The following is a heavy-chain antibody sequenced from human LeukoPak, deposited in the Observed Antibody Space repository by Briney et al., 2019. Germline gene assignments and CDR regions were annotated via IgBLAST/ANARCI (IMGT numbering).Heavy chain of an antibody. J-gene: IGHJ4*02. D-gene: IGHD1-26*01. CDR2: IRGSNRGT. CDR3: AKDSLSGSYGY. CDR1: GFTVSSNY. V-gene: IGHV3-23*01. Sequence: GGSLRLSCAASGFTVSSNYMSWVRQAPGKGLEWVSSIRGSNRGTYYADSARGRFTISRDNSKNMVYLEINSLRAEDTAVFYCAKDSLSGSYGYWGQGTLVTVSS.